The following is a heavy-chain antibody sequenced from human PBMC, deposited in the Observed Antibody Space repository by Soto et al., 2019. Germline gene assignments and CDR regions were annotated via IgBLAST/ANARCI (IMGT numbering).Heavy chain of an antibody. V-gene: IGHV4-39*01. CDR3: ARHSGYEGYGY. J-gene: IGHJ4*02. Sequence: QLQLQESGPGLVKPSETLSLTCTVSGGSISSSSYYWGWIRQPPGKGLEWIGSIYYSGSTYYNPSLKSRVTISVDTSKNQFSLKLSSVTAADTAVYYCARHSGYEGYGYWGQGTLVTVSS. CDR2: IYYSGST. CDR1: GGSISSSSYY. D-gene: IGHD5-12*01.